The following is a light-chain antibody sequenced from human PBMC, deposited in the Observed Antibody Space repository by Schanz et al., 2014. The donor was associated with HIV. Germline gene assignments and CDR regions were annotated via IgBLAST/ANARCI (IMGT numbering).Light chain of an antibody. CDR2: GTD. J-gene: IGLJ1*01. V-gene: IGLV1-44*01. CDR3: AAWDDTLNGYV. CDR1: DSNTGSNP. Sequence: QSVLTQAPSASGTPGQRVTISCSGSDSNTGSNPVTWYQHLPGAAPKLLIYGTDQRPSGVPDRVSGSRSGTSASLAISGLQSGDEADYYCAAWDDTLNGYVFGSGTKLTVL.